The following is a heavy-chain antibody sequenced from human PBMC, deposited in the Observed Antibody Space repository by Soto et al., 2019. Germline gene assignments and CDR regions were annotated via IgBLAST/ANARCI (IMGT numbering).Heavy chain of an antibody. V-gene: IGHV1-46*01. D-gene: IGHD6-19*01. J-gene: IGHJ4*02. CDR1: GYTFTSYY. CDR2: INPSGGST. Sequence: QVQLVQSGAEVKKPGASVKVSCKASGYTFTSYYMHWVRQAPGQGLEWMGIINPSGGSTSYAQKFQGRVTRTRDTSTSTVYRELSRLRSEDTAVYYCAREGPGIAVAGPWGQGTLVTVSS. CDR3: AREGPGIAVAGP.